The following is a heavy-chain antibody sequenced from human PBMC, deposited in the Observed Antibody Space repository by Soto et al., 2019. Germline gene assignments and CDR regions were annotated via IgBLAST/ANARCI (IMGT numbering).Heavy chain of an antibody. Sequence: LRLSCAASGFTFSSYWMHWVRQAPGKGLVWVSRINSDGSSTSYADSVKGRFTISRDNAKNTLYLQMNSLRAEDTAVYYCARGSGSWYEIDYWGQGTLVTVSS. CDR1: GFTFSSYW. J-gene: IGHJ4*02. D-gene: IGHD6-13*01. CDR3: ARGSGSWYEIDY. V-gene: IGHV3-74*01. CDR2: INSDGSST.